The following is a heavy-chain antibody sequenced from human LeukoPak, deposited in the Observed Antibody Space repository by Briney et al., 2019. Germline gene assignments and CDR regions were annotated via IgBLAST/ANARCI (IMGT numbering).Heavy chain of an antibody. V-gene: IGHV1-69*05. CDR3: ARDSSEDFYDSSGYYSFDF. CDR2: IIPIFGTA. CDR1: GGTFSSYA. D-gene: IGHD3-22*01. J-gene: IGHJ4*02. Sequence: SVKVSCKASGGTFSSYAISWVRQAPGQGLEWMGGIIPIFGTANYAQKFQGRVTITTDESTSTAYMELRSLRSDDTAVFYCARDSSEDFYDSSGYYSFDFWGQGTLVTVSS.